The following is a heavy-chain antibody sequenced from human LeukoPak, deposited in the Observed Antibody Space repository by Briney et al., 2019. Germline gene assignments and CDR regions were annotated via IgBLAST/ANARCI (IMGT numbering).Heavy chain of an antibody. V-gene: IGHV4-59*01. D-gene: IGHD2-2*01. CDR3: ATVGYCSSTSCYQDHNWFDP. CDR2: IYYSGST. CDR1: GGSISSYY. Sequence: SSETLSLTCTVSGGSISSYYWSWIRQPPGKGLEWIGYIYYSGSTNYNPSLKSRVTISVDTSKNQCSLKLSSVTAADTAVYYCATVGYCSSTSCYQDHNWFDPWGQGTLVTVSS. J-gene: IGHJ5*02.